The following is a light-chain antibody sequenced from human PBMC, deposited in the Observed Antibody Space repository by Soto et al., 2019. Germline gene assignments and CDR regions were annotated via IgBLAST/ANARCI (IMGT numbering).Light chain of an antibody. CDR3: QQYYSTPWT. Sequence: EIVMTQSPATLSVSPGERATLSCRASQSLSSNLAWYQQNPGQAPRLLSYGASTRATGIPARFRGSGSGTDFTLTISSLQAEDVAVYYCQQYYSTPWTFGQGTKVDIK. V-gene: IGKV3-15*01. CDR2: GAS. J-gene: IGKJ1*01. CDR1: QSLSSN.